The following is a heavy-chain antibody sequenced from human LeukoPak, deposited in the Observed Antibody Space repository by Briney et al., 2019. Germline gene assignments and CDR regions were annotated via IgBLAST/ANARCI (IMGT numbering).Heavy chain of an antibody. Sequence: ASVKVSCKASGYTFTGYYMHWVRQAPGQGLEWMGWINPNSGGTNYAQKFQGRVTMTRDTSISTAYMELSRLRSDDTAVYYCARDRLGSSSWFDPWGQETLVTVSS. D-gene: IGHD6-6*01. CDR2: INPNSGGT. CDR1: GYTFTGYY. V-gene: IGHV1-2*02. J-gene: IGHJ5*02. CDR3: ARDRLGSSSWFDP.